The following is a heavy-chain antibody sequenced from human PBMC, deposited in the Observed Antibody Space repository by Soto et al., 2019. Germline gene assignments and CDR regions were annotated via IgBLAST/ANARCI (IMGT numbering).Heavy chain of an antibody. Sequence: GASVKVSCKASGYTFTSYAMHWVRQAPGQRLEWMGWINAGNGNTKYSQKFQGRVTITRDTSASTAYMELSSLRSEDTAVYYCARHPGGRGYYYGMDVWGQGTTVTVSS. CDR2: INAGNGNT. CDR1: GYTFTSYA. J-gene: IGHJ6*02. CDR3: ARHPGGRGYYYGMDV. D-gene: IGHD2-15*01. V-gene: IGHV1-3*01.